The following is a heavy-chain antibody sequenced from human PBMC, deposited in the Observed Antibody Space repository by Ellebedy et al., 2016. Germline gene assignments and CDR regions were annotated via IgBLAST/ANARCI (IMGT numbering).Heavy chain of an antibody. V-gene: IGHV1-8*01. CDR3: ARGILTGDRGDF. Sequence: ASVKVSXXASGYSLTSYAISWVRQATGQGLEWLGWMNPDTGGTGYAQKFQGRVSMTRNISISTAFMELSSLRSEDTAVYYCARGILTGDRGDFWGQGTLVTVSS. CDR1: GYSLTSYA. D-gene: IGHD7-27*01. CDR2: MNPDTGGT. J-gene: IGHJ4*02.